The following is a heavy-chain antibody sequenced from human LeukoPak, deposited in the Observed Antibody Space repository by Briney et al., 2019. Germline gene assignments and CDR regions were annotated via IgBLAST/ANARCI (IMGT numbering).Heavy chain of an antibody. D-gene: IGHD2/OR15-2a*01. Sequence: ASVKVSCKASGGTFSSYAISWVRQAPGQGLEWMGGIIPIFGTANYAQEFQGRVTITADESTSTAYMELSSLRSEDTAVYYCARDEYSYYGMDVWGQGTTVTVSS. CDR1: GGTFSSYA. J-gene: IGHJ6*02. CDR3: ARDEYSYYGMDV. CDR2: IIPIFGTA. V-gene: IGHV1-69*13.